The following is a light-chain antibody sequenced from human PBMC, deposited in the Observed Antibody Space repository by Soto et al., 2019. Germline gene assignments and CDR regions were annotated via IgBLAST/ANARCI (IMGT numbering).Light chain of an antibody. V-gene: IGLV1-47*02. CDR1: SSNIGSYP. CDR2: SDD. J-gene: IGLJ1*01. CDR3: GSWDSSLSAYV. Sequence: QSVLTQSPSASGTPGQRVTISCYGSSSNIGSYPVYWYQQLPGTAPKLLINSDDQRPSGVPDRFSASKSGTSASLAISGLRSDDEADYYCGSWDSSLSAYVFGTGTKVTVL.